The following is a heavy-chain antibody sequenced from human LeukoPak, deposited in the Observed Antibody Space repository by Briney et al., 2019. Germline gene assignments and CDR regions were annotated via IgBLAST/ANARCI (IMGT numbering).Heavy chain of an antibody. J-gene: IGHJ6*03. D-gene: IGHD6-19*01. V-gene: IGHV3-21*01. Sequence: GGSLRLSCAASGFAFNTYSRNWVRRTPGKGLEWVSSITTSSSYMFYADSVRGRFTISRDNAENSLYLQMNSLRDEDTAVYYCARDPYSGGYGAYYYYYMDVWGKGTTVTVSS. CDR3: ARDPYSGGYGAYYYYYMDV. CDR2: ITTSSSYM. CDR1: GFAFNTYS.